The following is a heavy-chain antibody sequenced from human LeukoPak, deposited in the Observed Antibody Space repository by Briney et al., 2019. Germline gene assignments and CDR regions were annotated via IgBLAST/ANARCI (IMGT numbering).Heavy chain of an antibody. Sequence: SVKVSCKASGYTFTSYDINWVRQATGQGLEWMGRIIPIFGTANYAQKFQGRVTITTDESTSTAYMELSSLRSEDTAVYYCARDEFRNGGDYWGQGTLVTVSS. CDR2: IIPIFGTA. D-gene: IGHD4-23*01. J-gene: IGHJ4*02. V-gene: IGHV1-69*05. CDR1: GYTFTSYD. CDR3: ARDEFRNGGDY.